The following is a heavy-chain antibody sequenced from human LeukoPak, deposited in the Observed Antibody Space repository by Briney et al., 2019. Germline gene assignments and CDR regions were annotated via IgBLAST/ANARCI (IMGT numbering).Heavy chain of an antibody. J-gene: IGHJ4*02. CDR2: IYTSGST. Sequence: SETLSLTCTVSGGSISSGSYYWSWIRQPAGKGLEWIGRIYTSGSTNYNPSLKSRVTISVDTSKNQFSLKLSSVTAADTAVYYCARAPITMVRGVIIVLAYWGQGTLVTVSS. V-gene: IGHV4-61*02. CDR3: ARAPITMVRGVIIVLAY. D-gene: IGHD3-10*01. CDR1: GGSISSGSYY.